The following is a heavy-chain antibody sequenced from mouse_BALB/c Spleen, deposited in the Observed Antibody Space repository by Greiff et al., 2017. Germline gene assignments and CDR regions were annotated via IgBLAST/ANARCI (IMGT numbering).Heavy chain of an antibody. CDR2: IWTGGGT. CDR3: VRGGNSYAY. D-gene: IGHD2-1*01. J-gene: IGHJ3*01. V-gene: IGHV2-9-2*01. Sequence: QVQLKESGPGLVAPSQSLSITCTVSGFSLTSYDISWIRQPPGKGLEWLGVIWTGGGTNYNSAFMSRLSISKDNSKGQVFLKMNSLQTDDTSIYYCVRGGNSYAYWGQGTLVTVSA. CDR1: GFSLTSYD.